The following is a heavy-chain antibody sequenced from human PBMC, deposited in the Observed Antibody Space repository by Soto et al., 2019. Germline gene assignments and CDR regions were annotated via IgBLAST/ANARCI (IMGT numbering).Heavy chain of an antibody. CDR3: ARERVGIAAAGAPIDAFDI. CDR1: SGSISSSNW. CDR2: IYHSGST. J-gene: IGHJ3*02. D-gene: IGHD6-13*01. V-gene: IGHV4-4*02. Sequence: PSETLSLTCAVSSGSISSSNWWSWVRQPPGKGLEWIGEIYHSGSTNYNPSLKSRVTISVDTSKNQFSLKLSSVTAADTAVYYCARERVGIAAAGAPIDAFDIWGQGTMVTVS.